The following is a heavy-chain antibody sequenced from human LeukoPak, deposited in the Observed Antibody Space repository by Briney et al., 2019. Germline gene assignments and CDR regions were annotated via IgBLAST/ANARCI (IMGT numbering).Heavy chain of an antibody. J-gene: IGHJ6*02. Sequence: GGSLRLSCAASGFTFSSYAMTWVRQAPGKGLEWVANIKKDGSEEVYVDSVKGRFTISRDNAKNSLFLQMNTLRAEDTAVYYCARDPYSSTWSYGMDVWGQGTTVTVSS. CDR3: ARDPYSSTWSYGMDV. D-gene: IGHD6-6*01. V-gene: IGHV3-7*05. CDR2: IKKDGSEE. CDR1: GFTFSSYA.